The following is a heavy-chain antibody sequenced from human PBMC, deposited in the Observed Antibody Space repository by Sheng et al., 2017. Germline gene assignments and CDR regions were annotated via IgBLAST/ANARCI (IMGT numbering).Heavy chain of an antibody. V-gene: IGHV4-34*01. CDR2: INHSGST. CDR3: GRGADPHYDTLTGYRFDY. Sequence: QVQLQQWGAGLLKPSETLSLTCAVYGGSFSGYYWSWIRQPPEKGLEWIGEINHSGSTNYNPSLKSRVTISVDTSKNQFSLKLSSVTAADTAVYYCGRGADPHYDTLTGYRFDYWGQGTLVTVSS. D-gene: IGHD3-9*01. J-gene: IGHJ4*02. CDR1: GGSFSGYY.